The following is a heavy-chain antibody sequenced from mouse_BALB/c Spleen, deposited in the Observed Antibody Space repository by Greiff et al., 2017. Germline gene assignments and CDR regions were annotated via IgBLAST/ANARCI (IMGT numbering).Heavy chain of an antibody. Sequence: VQLQQPGAELVKPGAPVKLSCKASGYTFTSYWMNWVKQRPGRGLEWIGRIDPSDSETHYNQKFKDKATLTVDKSSSTAYIQLSSLTSEDSAVYYCARGTRDWFAYWGQGTLVTVSA. J-gene: IGHJ3*01. CDR1: GYTFTSYW. CDR2: IDPSDSET. D-gene: IGHD3-3*01. CDR3: ARGTRDWFAY. V-gene: IGHV1-69*02.